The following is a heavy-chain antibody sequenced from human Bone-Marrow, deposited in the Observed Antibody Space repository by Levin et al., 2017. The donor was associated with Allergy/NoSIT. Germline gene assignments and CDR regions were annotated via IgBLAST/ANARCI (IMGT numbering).Heavy chain of an antibody. CDR2: ISYDGSKK. D-gene: IGHD5-12*01. J-gene: IGHJ6*03. V-gene: IGHV3-30*18. CDR3: AKSGFDSYFYMDV. Sequence: GESLKISCAASRFTFSIYGMHWVRQAPGKGLEWVAFISYDGSKKYYADSVKGRFTIPRDNSQTTLYLHMNSLRTDDAAVYYCAKSGFDSYFYMDVWGKGTTVTVSS. CDR1: RFTFSIYG.